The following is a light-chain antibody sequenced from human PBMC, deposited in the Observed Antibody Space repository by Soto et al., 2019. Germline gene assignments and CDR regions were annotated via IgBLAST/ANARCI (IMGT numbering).Light chain of an antibody. V-gene: IGKV2-28*01. CDR2: LGS. CDR1: QSLLHSNGYNY. Sequence: DIVMTQSPLSLPVTPGEPASISCRSSQSLLHSNGYNYLDWYLQKPGQSPQLLIYLGSNRASGVPDRFRCSGSGIYFTLKISRVEAEDVGVYYCIQALQTLYTFCQGTKLEIK. J-gene: IGKJ2*01. CDR3: IQALQTLYT.